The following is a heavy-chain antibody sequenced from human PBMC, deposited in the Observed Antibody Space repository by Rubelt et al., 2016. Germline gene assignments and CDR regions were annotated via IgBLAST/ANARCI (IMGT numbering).Heavy chain of an antibody. V-gene: IGHV3-43*01. D-gene: IGHD3-16*01. CDR2: ISWDGGST. CDR1: GFTFDDYT. J-gene: IGHJ4*02. Sequence: ASGFTFDDYTMHWVRQAPGKGLEWVSLISWDGGSTYYADSVKGRFTISRDNSKNSLYLQMNSLRTEDTALYYCAKEVNGGSFDYWGQGTLVTVS. CDR3: AKEVNGGSFDY.